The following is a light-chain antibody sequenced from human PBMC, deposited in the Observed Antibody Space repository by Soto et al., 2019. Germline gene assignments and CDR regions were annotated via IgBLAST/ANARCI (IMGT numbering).Light chain of an antibody. CDR1: RSDVGGHNY. CDR2: DVS. J-gene: IGLJ1*01. V-gene: IGLV2-11*01. Sequence: QSVLNLPRTVSESPGQSVTISCTGTRSDVGGHNYVSWYQQHPGIAPKLMIYDVSKRPSGVPDRFSGSKSGNTASLTISGLQAEDEADYYCCSYAGSYTYVFGTGTKVTVL. CDR3: CSYAGSYTYV.